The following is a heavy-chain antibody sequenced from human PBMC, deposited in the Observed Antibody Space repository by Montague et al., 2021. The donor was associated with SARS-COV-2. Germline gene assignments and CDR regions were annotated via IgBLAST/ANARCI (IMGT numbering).Heavy chain of an antibody. V-gene: IGHV3-7*01. CDR1: GFTFSSYW. J-gene: IGHJ5*02. Sequence: SMRLSCVASGFTFSSYWMSWVRQAPGKGLEWVANIKQDGSEKYYVDSVKGRFTISRDNAKNSLYLQMNSLRAEDTAVYYCARVSGSYDYVWGSYIVWFDPWGQGTLVTVSS. CDR3: ARVSGSYDYVWGSYIVWFDP. CDR2: IKQDGSEK. D-gene: IGHD3-16*01.